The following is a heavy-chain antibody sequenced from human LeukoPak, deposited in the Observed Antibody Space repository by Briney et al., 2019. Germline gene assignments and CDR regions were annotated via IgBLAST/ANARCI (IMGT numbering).Heavy chain of an antibody. J-gene: IGHJ4*02. D-gene: IGHD3-22*01. CDR2: VSWNNETL. V-gene: IGHV3-9*01. Sequence: GGSLRLSCTASGFKFQNYAIHWVRQAPGKGLEWVSGVSWNNETLDYADSVKGRFTISRDNAKNSLYLQMNSLRAEDTAVYYCARDGLHYYDSSGYRYWGQGTLVTVSS. CDR3: ARDGLHYYDSSGYRY. CDR1: GFKFQNYA.